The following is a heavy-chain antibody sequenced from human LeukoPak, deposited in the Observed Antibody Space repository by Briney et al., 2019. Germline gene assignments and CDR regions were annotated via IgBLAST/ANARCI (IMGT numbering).Heavy chain of an antibody. CDR2: IYYNGST. D-gene: IGHD1-26*01. CDR1: GGSVSSDNYY. Sequence: PSETLSLTCTVSGGSVSSDNYYWSWIRQPPGKALEWIGYIYYNGSTNYNPSLKSRVTISVDTSKNQFSLKLSSVTAADTAVYYCAREHSGSYYRGYYFDYWGQGTLVTVSS. V-gene: IGHV4-61*01. J-gene: IGHJ4*02. CDR3: AREHSGSYYRGYYFDY.